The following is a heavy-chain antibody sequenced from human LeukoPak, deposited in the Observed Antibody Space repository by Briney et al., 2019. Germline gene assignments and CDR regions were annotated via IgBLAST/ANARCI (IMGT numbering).Heavy chain of an antibody. V-gene: IGHV1-24*01. CDR3: AICFRASVLGGFDY. CDR1: GYTLTELS. CDR2: FDPEDGET. J-gene: IGHJ4*02. Sequence: GASVKVSCKVSGYTLTELSMHWVRQAPGKGLEWMGGFDPEDGETIYAQKFQGRVTMTEDTSTDTAYMELSSLRSEDTAVYYCAICFRASVLGGFDYWAREPWSPSP. D-gene: IGHD2/OR15-2a*01.